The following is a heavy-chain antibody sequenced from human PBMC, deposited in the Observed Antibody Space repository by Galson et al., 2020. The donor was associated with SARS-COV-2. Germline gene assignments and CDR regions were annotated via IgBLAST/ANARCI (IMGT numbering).Heavy chain of an antibody. V-gene: IGHV1-24*01. CDR3: ATTVVLRFLEWLLPPSQSLDY. D-gene: IGHD3-3*01. Sequence: ASVKVPCKVSGYTLTELTMHCVRQAPGKGLEWMGRFDPEDGETIYAQKFQGIVTMTEDTSTDTAYMELSSLRSEDTAVYYCATTVVLRFLEWLLPPSQSLDYWGQGTLVTVSS. CDR1: GYTLTELT. CDR2: FDPEDGET. J-gene: IGHJ4*02.